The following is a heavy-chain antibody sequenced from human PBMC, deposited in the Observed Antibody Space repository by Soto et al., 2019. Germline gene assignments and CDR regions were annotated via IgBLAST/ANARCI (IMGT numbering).Heavy chain of an antibody. Sequence: ASVKVSCKASGYTFTGYYMHWVGQAPGQGLEWLGWINPNSGGTNYAQKFQGRVTMTRDTSISTAYMELSRLRSDDTAVYYCARETPYDSSGYHSRGYYYGMDVSGQGTPVTVSS. CDR3: ARETPYDSSGYHSRGYYYGMDV. CDR2: INPNSGGT. V-gene: IGHV1-2*02. D-gene: IGHD3-22*01. CDR1: GYTFTGYY. J-gene: IGHJ6*02.